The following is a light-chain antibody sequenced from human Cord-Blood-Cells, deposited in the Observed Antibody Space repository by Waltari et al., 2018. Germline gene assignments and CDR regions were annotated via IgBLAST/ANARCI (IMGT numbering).Light chain of an antibody. CDR3: QQYYSTPPT. CDR2: WAS. Sequence: DIVMTQSPDSLAGSLGERATINCKYSQSVLYSSNNKNYFAWYQQKPGQPPKLLIYWASTRESRVPDRFSGSGSGTDFTLTISSLQAEDGAVYYCQQYYSTPPTFGQGTKVEIK. CDR1: QSVLYSSNNKNY. J-gene: IGKJ1*01. V-gene: IGKV4-1*01.